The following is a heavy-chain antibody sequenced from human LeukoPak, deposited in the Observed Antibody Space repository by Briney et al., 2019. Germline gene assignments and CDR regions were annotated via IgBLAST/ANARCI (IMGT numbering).Heavy chain of an antibody. CDR1: GFTFFNYW. D-gene: IGHD2-15*01. CDR2: INNNGSST. CDR3: ARGGFCRGYDCRCSFDY. J-gene: IGHJ4*02. V-gene: IGHV3-74*01. Sequence: GSLRLSCSASGFTFFNYWMHWVRQAPGEGLVWVAHINNNGSSTTYSESVKGRFTISRDNGKNKMYLHVNRLRAEDTEVYYCARGGFCRGYDCRCSFDYWGQGSLVTVSS.